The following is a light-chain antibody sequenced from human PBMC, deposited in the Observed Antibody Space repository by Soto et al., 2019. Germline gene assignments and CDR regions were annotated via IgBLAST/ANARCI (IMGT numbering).Light chain of an antibody. CDR3: AAWDDSLSGVV. CDR2: SNN. J-gene: IGLJ2*01. CDR1: SSNIGSNY. Sequence: QSVLTQPPSASGTPGQRVTISCSGSSSNIGSNYVYWYQQLPGTAPKLIIYSNNQRPSGVPDRFSGSKSGTSASLGISGLRTEDEADYYCAAWDDSLSGVVFGKGTQLPV. V-gene: IGLV1-47*02.